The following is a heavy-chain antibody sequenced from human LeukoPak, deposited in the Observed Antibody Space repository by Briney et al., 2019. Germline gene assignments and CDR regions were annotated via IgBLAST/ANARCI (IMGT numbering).Heavy chain of an antibody. CDR1: GGSISSYY. Sequence: PSETLSLTCTVSGGSISSYYWSWIRQPPGKGLEWIGYIYYSGSTNYNPSLKSRVTISVDTSKNQFSLKLSSVTAADTAVYYCAREGSTTSYYYDSSGYSPYWYFDLWGRGTLVTVSS. V-gene: IGHV4-59*01. D-gene: IGHD3-22*01. CDR3: AREGSTTSYYYDSSGYSPYWYFDL. CDR2: IYYSGST. J-gene: IGHJ2*01.